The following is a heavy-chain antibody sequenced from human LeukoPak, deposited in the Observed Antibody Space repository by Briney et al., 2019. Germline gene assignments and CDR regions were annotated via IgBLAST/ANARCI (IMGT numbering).Heavy chain of an antibody. Sequence: SVNLSCKASGGTFSSDAMSWVRHAPGQGLEWMGWIIPILVTTNYAQKLQGRVTITTDKYTSKAYMELRSLRPKATAVYYCARGPPMTTVSGYFDYWGQGTLVTVSS. CDR3: ARGPPMTTVSGYFDY. V-gene: IGHV1-69*05. CDR2: IIPILVTT. CDR1: GGTFSSDA. D-gene: IGHD4-11*01. J-gene: IGHJ4*02.